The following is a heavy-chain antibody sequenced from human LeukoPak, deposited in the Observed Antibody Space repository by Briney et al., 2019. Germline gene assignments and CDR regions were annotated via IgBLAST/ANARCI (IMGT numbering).Heavy chain of an antibody. Sequence: GGSLRLSCAASGFTFSSYAMSWVRQAPGKGLDWVSAISGSGGSTYYADSVKGRFTISRDNSKNTLYLQMKSLRAEDTAVYYCAKDRVSNWNPLGNWGQGTLVTVSS. CDR1: GFTFSSYA. D-gene: IGHD1-20*01. CDR3: AKDRVSNWNPLGN. CDR2: ISGSGGST. V-gene: IGHV3-23*01. J-gene: IGHJ4*02.